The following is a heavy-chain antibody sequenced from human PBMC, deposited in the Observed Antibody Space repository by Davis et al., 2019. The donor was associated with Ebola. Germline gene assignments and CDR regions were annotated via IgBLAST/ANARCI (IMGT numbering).Heavy chain of an antibody. CDR2: INHSGST. J-gene: IGHJ6*04. CDR3: ARGGGQWLVLYYYGMDV. CDR1: GGSISSSSYY. Sequence: SETLSLTCTVSGGSISSSSYYWSWIRQPPGKGLEWIGEINHSGSTNYNPSLKSRVTISVDTSKNQFSLKLSSVTAADTAVYYCARGGGQWLVLYYYGMDVWGKGTTVTVSS. D-gene: IGHD6-19*01. V-gene: IGHV4-39*07.